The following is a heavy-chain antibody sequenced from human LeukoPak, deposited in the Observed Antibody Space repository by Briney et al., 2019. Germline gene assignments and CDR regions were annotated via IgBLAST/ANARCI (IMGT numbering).Heavy chain of an antibody. V-gene: IGHV3-30*18. Sequence: GRSLRLSCAASGFMFSNYGMHWVRQAPGKGLEWVAVISYDGSNKYYADSVKGRFTISRDNSKNTLYLQMNSLRAEDTAVYYCAKEGYCSSTSCPLNYYYYYGMDVWGQGTTVTVSS. J-gene: IGHJ6*02. CDR2: ISYDGSNK. CDR1: GFMFSNYG. D-gene: IGHD2-2*01. CDR3: AKEGYCSSTSCPLNYYYYYGMDV.